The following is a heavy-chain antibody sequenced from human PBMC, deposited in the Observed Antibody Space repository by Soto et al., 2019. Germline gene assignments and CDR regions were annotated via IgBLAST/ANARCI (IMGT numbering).Heavy chain of an antibody. D-gene: IGHD7-27*01. Sequence: QVQLMESGGGVVQPGRSLRLSCAASGFTFSGHGMHWVRQAPGKGLEWVGFIWFDGSNVDYIDSGKGRFTISRDNFRNMLYLQMNSLRAEDTSVYYCARWTSITPTGGLDYWGQGTLVTVSS. J-gene: IGHJ4*02. CDR1: GFTFSGHG. V-gene: IGHV3-33*03. CDR2: IWFDGSNV. CDR3: ARWTSITPTGGLDY.